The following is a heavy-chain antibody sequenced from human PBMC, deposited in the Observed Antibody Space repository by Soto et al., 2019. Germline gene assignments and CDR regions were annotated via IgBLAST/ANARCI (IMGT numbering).Heavy chain of an antibody. Sequence: NPSETLSLTCTVSGGSISSSDYYWGWIRQPPGKGLEWIGNIYYSGTTFYDPSLKSRLFMSVDTSKNQFSLRLSSVTAADTAVYYCTRQARAATWSDFDYWGQGALVNWGQGTLVTVSS. V-gene: IGHV4-39*01. CDR1: GGSISSSDYY. CDR2: IYYSGTT. D-gene: IGHD3-9*01. J-gene: IGHJ4*02. CDR3: TRQARAATWSDFDYWGQGALVN.